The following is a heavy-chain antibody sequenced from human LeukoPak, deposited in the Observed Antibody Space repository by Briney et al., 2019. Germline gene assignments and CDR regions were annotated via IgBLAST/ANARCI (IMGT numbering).Heavy chain of an antibody. CDR2: ISPDGSEK. V-gene: IGHV3-7*01. CDR1: GFTFSNYW. CDR3: ARLSAMVRGPEDIFYFEY. D-gene: IGHD3-10*01. Sequence: PGGSLRLSCAASGFTFSNYWMSWVRQAPGKGLEWVANISPDGSEKYYVDSVKGRFTISRAIAKQSVFLQMTSLRVEDTAVYYCARLSAMVRGPEDIFYFEYWGLGTLVTVSS. J-gene: IGHJ4*02.